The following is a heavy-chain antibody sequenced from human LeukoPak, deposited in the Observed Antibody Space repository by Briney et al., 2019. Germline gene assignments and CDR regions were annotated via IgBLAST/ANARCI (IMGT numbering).Heavy chain of an antibody. Sequence: GGSLRLSCAASGFTFSSYSMNWVRQAPGKGLEWVSYISSSSSTIYYADSVKGRFTISRDNAKNSLYLQMNSLRAEDTAVYYCARAAIGSYFYYYYYMDVWGKGTTVTVSS. CDR1: GFTFSSYS. D-gene: IGHD1-26*01. V-gene: IGHV3-48*01. CDR3: ARAAIGSYFYYYYYMDV. CDR2: ISSSSSTI. J-gene: IGHJ6*03.